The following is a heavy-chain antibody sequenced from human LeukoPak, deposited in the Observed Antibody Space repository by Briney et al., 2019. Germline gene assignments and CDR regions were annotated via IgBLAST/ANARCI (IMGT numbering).Heavy chain of an antibody. D-gene: IGHD6-6*01. V-gene: IGHV1-69*13. CDR3: ARGAARLPPGRMDV. CDR2: IIPIFGTA. J-gene: IGHJ6*02. CDR1: GGTFSSYA. Sequence: ASVKVSCKASGGTFSSYAISWVRQAPGQGLEWMGGIIPIFGTANYAQKFQGRVTITADESTSTAYMELSSLRSDDTAVYYCARGAARLPPGRMDVWGQGTTVTVSS.